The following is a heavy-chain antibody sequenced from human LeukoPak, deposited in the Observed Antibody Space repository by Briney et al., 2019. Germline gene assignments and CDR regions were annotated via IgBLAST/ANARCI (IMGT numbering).Heavy chain of an antibody. Sequence: PSETLSLTCTGSGGSISSSSYYWGWIRQPPGKGLEWIGSIYSSGSTYYNPSLKSRVSISVDTPKNQFSLKLSSVTAADTAVYYCARQISSGWRFDSWGQGTLVTVSS. CDR3: ARQISSGWRFDS. CDR1: GGSISSSSYY. V-gene: IGHV4-39*01. CDR2: IYSSGST. D-gene: IGHD6-25*01. J-gene: IGHJ4*02.